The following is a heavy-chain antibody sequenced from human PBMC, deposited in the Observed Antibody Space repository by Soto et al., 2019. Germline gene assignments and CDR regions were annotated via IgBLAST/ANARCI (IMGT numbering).Heavy chain of an antibody. CDR2: TIPVFNTA. J-gene: IGHJ3*02. Sequence: QVQLEQSGAEVKKPGSSVKVSCKASGGTLSDHGVAWLRQAPGPGLEWMGGTIPVFNTAKYAQKFKGRVTVTADKFTNIAYLELSNLIYDETAYYFCARVFYCSGNDYTGPSAFDIWGQGTMVIVSS. CDR1: GGTLSDHG. D-gene: IGHD3-10*01. CDR3: ARVFYCSGNDYTGPSAFDI. V-gene: IGHV1-69*06.